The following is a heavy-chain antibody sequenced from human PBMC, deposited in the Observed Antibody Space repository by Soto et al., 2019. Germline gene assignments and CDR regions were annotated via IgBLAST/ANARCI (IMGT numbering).Heavy chain of an antibody. CDR1: GFTFGDYA. CDR2: IRSKAYGGTT. V-gene: IGHV3-49*04. CDR3: TRVTEGVVPAASEFDH. D-gene: IGHD2-2*01. Sequence: GGSLRLSCTASGFTFGDYAMSWVRQAPGKGLEWVGFIRSKAYGGTTEYAASVKGRFTISRDDSKSIAYLQMNSLKTEDTAVYYCTRVTEGVVPAASEFDHWGQGALVTVSS. J-gene: IGHJ4*02.